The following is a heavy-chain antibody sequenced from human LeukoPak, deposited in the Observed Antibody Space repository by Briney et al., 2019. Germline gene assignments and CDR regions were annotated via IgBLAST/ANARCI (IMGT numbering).Heavy chain of an antibody. D-gene: IGHD2-2*01. CDR2: INPNSGGT. CDR3: ASDIVVVPAAGDAFDI. J-gene: IGHJ3*02. V-gene: IGHV1-2*02. CDR1: GYTFTGYY. Sequence: ASVKVSCKASGYTFTGYYMHWVRQAPGQGLEWMGWINPNSGGTNYAQKFQGRVTMTRDTSISTAYMELSRLRSDDTAVYYCASDIVVVPAAGDAFDIWGQGTMVTVSS.